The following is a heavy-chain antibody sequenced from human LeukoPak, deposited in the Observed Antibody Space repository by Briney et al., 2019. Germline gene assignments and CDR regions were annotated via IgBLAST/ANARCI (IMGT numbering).Heavy chain of an antibody. J-gene: IGHJ3*02. Sequence: GGSLTLSCAASGFTFSSYAMSWVRQAPGKGLEWVSVIYNGGITYYADSLTGRFTISRDNSKNTLYLQMNNLRAEDTAVYYCATHYYDSSGYYYDHAFDIWGQGTMVTVSS. V-gene: IGHV3-53*01. CDR2: IYNGGIT. CDR1: GFTFSSYA. CDR3: ATHYYDSSGYYYDHAFDI. D-gene: IGHD3-22*01.